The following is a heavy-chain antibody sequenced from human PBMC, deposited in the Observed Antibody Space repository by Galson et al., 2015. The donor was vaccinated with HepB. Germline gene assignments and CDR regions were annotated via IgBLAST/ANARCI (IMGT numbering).Heavy chain of an antibody. J-gene: IGHJ4*02. D-gene: IGHD3-3*01. Sequence: PALVKPTQTLTLTCTFSGFSLSTSGVGVGWIRQPPGKALEWLALIYWDDDKRYSPSLKSRLTITKDTSKNQVVLTMTNMDPVDTATYYCARGYYDFWSGYYKRGYYFDYWGQGTLVTVSS. V-gene: IGHV2-5*02. CDR1: GFSLSTSGVG. CDR2: IYWDDDK. CDR3: ARGYYDFWSGYYKRGYYFDY.